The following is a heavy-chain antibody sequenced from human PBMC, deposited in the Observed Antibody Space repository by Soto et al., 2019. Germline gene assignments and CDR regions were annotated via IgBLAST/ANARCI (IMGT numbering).Heavy chain of an antibody. D-gene: IGHD3-3*01. V-gene: IGHV3-30*18. CDR3: AKDLISPGDYDFWSDQPQYGMDV. J-gene: IGHJ6*02. CDR1: GFTFSSYG. CDR2: ISYDGSNK. Sequence: QVQLVESGGGVVQPGRSLRLSCAASGFTFSSYGMHWVRQAPGKGLEWVAVISYDGSNKYYADSVKGRFTISRDNSKNTRYLQMNSLRAEDTAVYYCAKDLISPGDYDFWSDQPQYGMDVWGQGTTVTVSS.